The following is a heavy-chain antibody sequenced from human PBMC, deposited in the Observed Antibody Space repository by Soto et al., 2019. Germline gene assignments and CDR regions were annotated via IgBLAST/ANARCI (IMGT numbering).Heavy chain of an antibody. J-gene: IGHJ4*02. CDR3: ARGTGTFSGTSAAAKFDY. D-gene: IGHD2-2*01. CDR2: IIPALGTE. V-gene: IGHV1-69*01. CDR1: GGTISSYA. Sequence: QLQVVQSGPEVRKPGSSVKVSCKASGGTISSYAISWVRQAPGQGLEWLGVIIPALGTENYAQKFQGRVTITADESTNTAYMELSSLKSEDTAIYFCARGTGTFSGTSAAAKFDYWGQGTLVTVSP.